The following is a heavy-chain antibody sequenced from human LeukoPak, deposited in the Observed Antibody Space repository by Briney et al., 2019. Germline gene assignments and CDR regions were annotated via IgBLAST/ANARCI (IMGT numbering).Heavy chain of an antibody. J-gene: IGHJ6*03. D-gene: IGHD6-19*01. CDR3: ARHVSAYSSGLPYYMDV. V-gene: IGHV4-39*01. CDR1: GGSISSSSYY. Sequence: SETLPLTCTVSGGSISSSSYYWGWIRQPPGKGLEWIGEIYHSGSTNYNPSLKSRVTISVDTSKNQFSLKLSSVTAADTAVYYCARHVSAYSSGLPYYMDVWGKGTTVTVSS. CDR2: IYHSGST.